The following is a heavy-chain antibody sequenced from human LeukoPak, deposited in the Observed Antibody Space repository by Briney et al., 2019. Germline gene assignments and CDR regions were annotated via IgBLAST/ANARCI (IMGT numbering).Heavy chain of an antibody. D-gene: IGHD3-16*01. CDR3: AKSRGNRLGVDY. V-gene: IGHV3-30*18. CDR1: GFTFSSYG. J-gene: IGHJ4*02. Sequence: GGSLRLSCAASGFTFSSYGIHWVRQAPGKGLEWVAVISNDGSNKYYADSVKGRFTISRDNSKNTLYLQMNSLRAEDTALYYCAKSRGNRLGVDYWGQGTLVTVSS. CDR2: ISNDGSNK.